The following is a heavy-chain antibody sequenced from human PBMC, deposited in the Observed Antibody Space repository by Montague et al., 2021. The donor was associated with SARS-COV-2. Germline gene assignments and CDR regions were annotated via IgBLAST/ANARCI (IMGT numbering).Heavy chain of an antibody. CDR3: ARSPEPMIVLVITSLNWYFDL. J-gene: IGHJ2*01. CDR1: GGSISSFY. Sequence: SETLSLTCTVSGGSISSFYWSWFRQPPGKGLEWIGYIYYSGSTYYNPSLKSRVTISVDTSKNQFSLKLSSVTAADTAVYYCARSPEPMIVLVITSLNWYFDLWGRGTLVTVSS. D-gene: IGHD3-22*01. V-gene: IGHV4-59*06. CDR2: IYYSGST.